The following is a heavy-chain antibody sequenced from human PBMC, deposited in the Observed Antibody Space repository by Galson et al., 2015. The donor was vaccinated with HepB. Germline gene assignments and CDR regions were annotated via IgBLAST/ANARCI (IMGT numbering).Heavy chain of an antibody. Sequence: SLRLSCAASGFTFSSYGMHWVRQAPGRGLEWVAFIRYDGSNKYYADSVKGRFTISRDNSKNTLYLQMNSLRAEDTAVYYCAKERMVLWFGELLSFDYWGQGTLVTVSS. V-gene: IGHV3-30*02. CDR2: IRYDGSNK. D-gene: IGHD3-10*01. CDR3: AKERMVLWFGELLSFDY. CDR1: GFTFSSYG. J-gene: IGHJ4*02.